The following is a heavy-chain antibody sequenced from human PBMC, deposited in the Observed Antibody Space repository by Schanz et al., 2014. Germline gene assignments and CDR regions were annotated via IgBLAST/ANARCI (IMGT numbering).Heavy chain of an antibody. CDR1: GGSINSDAFY. J-gene: IGHJ4*02. CDR2: IYYSGGT. V-gene: IGHV4-31*03. Sequence: QVQLQESGPGVVKPSQTLSLTCTVSGGSINSDAFYWTWIRQHPGKGLEWVGYIYYSGGTYYSPSLKSRVSISLDTSKNQFSLNLSSVTAADTAVYYCARDRLAAQGIDSWGQGTLVTASS. CDR3: ARDRLAAQGIDS. D-gene: IGHD6-6*01.